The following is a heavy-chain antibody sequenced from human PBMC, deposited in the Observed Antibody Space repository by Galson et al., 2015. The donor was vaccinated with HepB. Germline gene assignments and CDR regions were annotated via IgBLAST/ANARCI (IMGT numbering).Heavy chain of an antibody. Sequence: SVKVSCKASGGTFSSYAISWVRQAPGQGLEWMGGIIPIFGTANYAQKFQGRVTITADESTSTAYMELSSLRSEDTAVYYCARDRGMATYAFDIWGQGTMVTVSS. CDR2: IIPIFGTA. CDR3: ARDRGMATYAFDI. J-gene: IGHJ3*02. CDR1: GGTFSSYA. V-gene: IGHV1-69*13. D-gene: IGHD5-24*01.